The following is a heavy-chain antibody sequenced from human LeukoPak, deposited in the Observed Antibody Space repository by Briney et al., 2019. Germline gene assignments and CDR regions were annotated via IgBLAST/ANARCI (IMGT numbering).Heavy chain of an antibody. CDR1: GFTFSSYS. J-gene: IGHJ4*02. Sequence: GGSLRLSCAASGFTFSSYSMNWVRQAPGKGLEWVSSISSSSSYIYYADSVKGRFTISRDNAKNSLYLQMNSLRAEDTAVYYCARVYCSGGSCYIDYWGQGILVTVSS. D-gene: IGHD2-15*01. CDR3: ARVYCSGGSCYIDY. V-gene: IGHV3-21*01. CDR2: ISSSSSYI.